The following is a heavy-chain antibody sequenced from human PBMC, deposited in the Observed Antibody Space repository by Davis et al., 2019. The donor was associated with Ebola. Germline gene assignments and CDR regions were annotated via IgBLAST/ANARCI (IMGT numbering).Heavy chain of an antibody. Sequence: PSETLSLTCAVYGGSFSGYYWSWIRQPPGKGLEWIGEINHSGSTNYNPSLKSRVTISVDTSKNQFSLKLSSVTAADTAVYYCATEGGYYYYGMDVWGQGTTVTVSS. D-gene: IGHD3-16*01. CDR1: GGSFSGYY. CDR3: ATEGGYYYYGMDV. CDR2: INHSGST. J-gene: IGHJ6*02. V-gene: IGHV4-34*01.